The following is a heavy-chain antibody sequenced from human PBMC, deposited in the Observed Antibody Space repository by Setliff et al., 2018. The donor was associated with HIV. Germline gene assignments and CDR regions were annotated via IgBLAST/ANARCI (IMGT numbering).Heavy chain of an antibody. CDR3: AKDDVPRDFDI. CDR2: ISGSGIST. J-gene: IGHJ3*02. Sequence: GGSLRLSCAASGFNLNIYGMHWVRQAPGKGLEWVSGISGSGISTYYADSVKGRFTISRDNSKNTLYLQMNSLRVEDTAVYYCAKDDVPRDFDIWGQGTMVTVSS. V-gene: IGHV3-23*01. CDR1: GFNLNIYG.